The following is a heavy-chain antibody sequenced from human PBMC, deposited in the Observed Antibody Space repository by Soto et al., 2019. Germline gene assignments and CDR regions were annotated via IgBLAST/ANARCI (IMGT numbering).Heavy chain of an antibody. CDR1: GFTFSSYG. V-gene: IGHV3-30*18. D-gene: IGHD3-10*01. CDR3: AKDGTYYYGSGSYSGGMDV. CDR2: ISYDGSNK. Sequence: QVQLVESGGGVVQPGRSLRLSCAASGFTFSSYGMHWVRQAPGKGLEWVAVISYDGSNKYYADSVKGRFTISRDNSKNTLYLQMNSLRAEDPAVYYCAKDGTYYYGSGSYSGGMDVWGQGTTVTVSS. J-gene: IGHJ6*02.